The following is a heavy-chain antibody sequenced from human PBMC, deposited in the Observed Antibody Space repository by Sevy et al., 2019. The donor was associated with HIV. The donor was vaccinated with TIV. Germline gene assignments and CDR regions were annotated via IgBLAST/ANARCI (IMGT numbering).Heavy chain of an antibody. CDR2: ISGSGGST. D-gene: IGHD3-10*01. CDR1: GFTFSSYA. V-gene: IGHV3-23*01. CDR3: AKSYYYGSGTQGGDAFDI. Sequence: GGSLRLSCAASGFTFSSYAMSWVRQAPGKGLEWVSAISGSGGSTYYADSVKGRFTISRDNSKNTPYLQMNSLRAEDTAVYYCAKSYYYGSGTQGGDAFDIWGQGTMVTVSS. J-gene: IGHJ3*02.